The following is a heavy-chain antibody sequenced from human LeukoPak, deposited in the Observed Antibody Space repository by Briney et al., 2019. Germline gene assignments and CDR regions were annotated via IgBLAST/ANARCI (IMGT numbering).Heavy chain of an antibody. V-gene: IGHV4-59*01. Sequence: SETLSLTCTVSGGSISNYYWSWIRQPPGKGLEWIGYIYYSGSTKYNPSLKSRVTISVDTSKNQFSLKLSSVTAADTAVYYCARDVGLEGAFDIWGQGTMVTVSS. J-gene: IGHJ3*02. CDR2: IYYSGST. D-gene: IGHD1-26*01. CDR1: GGSISNYY. CDR3: ARDVGLEGAFDI.